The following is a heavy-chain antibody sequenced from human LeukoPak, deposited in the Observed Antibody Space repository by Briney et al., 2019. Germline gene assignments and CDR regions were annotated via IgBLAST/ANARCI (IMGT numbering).Heavy chain of an antibody. J-gene: IGHJ4*02. CDR3: ARDYSSSWYNFDY. CDR2: ISSSGSTI. D-gene: IGHD6-13*01. CDR1: GFTFSSYE. Sequence: GGSLRLSCAASGFTFSSYEMNWVRQAPGKGLEWVSYISSSGSTIYYADSVKGRFTIPRDNAKNSLYLQMNSLRAEDTAVYYCARDYSSSWYNFDYWGQGTLVTVSS. V-gene: IGHV3-48*03.